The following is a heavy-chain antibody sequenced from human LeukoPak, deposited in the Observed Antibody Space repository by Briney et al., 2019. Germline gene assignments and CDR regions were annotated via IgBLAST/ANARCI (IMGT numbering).Heavy chain of an antibody. CDR1: GFTFSSYS. CDR2: ISSSSSTI. D-gene: IGHD3-22*01. CDR3: ARDSSITMIVVDSYFDY. Sequence: GGSLRLSCAASGFTFSSYSMNWVRQAPGKGLEWVSYISSSSSTIYYADSVKGRFTISRDNAKNSLYLQMTSLRAEDTAVYYCARDSSITMIVVDSYFDYWGQGTLVTVSS. V-gene: IGHV3-48*04. J-gene: IGHJ4*02.